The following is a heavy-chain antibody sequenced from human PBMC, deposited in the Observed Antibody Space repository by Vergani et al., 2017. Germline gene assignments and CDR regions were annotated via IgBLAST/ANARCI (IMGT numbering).Heavy chain of an antibody. J-gene: IGHJ3*02. V-gene: IGHV4-61*02. CDR2: IYTSGST. CDR1: GGSISSGSYY. Sequence: QVQLQESGPGLVKPSQTLSLTCTVSGGSISSGSYYWSWIRQPAGKGLEWIGRIYTSGSTNYNPSLKSRVTISVDTSKNQFSLKLSSVTAADTAVYYCARSVVAAARYAFYIWGQGTMVTVSS. CDR3: ARSVVAAARYAFYI. D-gene: IGHD6-13*01.